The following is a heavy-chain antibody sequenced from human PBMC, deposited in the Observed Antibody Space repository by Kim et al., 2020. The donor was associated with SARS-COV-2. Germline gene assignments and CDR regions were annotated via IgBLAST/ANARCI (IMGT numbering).Heavy chain of an antibody. Sequence: ASVKVSCKASGYTFTSYGISWVRQAPGQGLEWMGWISAYNGNTNYAQKLQGRVTMTTDTSTSTAYMELRSLRSDDTAVYYCARDEQVLWFGESYSDYWGQGTLVTVSS. CDR2: ISAYNGNT. J-gene: IGHJ4*02. CDR3: ARDEQVLWFGESYSDY. D-gene: IGHD3-10*01. V-gene: IGHV1-18*01. CDR1: GYTFTSYG.